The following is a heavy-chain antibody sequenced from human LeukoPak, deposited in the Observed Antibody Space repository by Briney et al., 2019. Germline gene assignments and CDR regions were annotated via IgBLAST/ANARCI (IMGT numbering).Heavy chain of an antibody. CDR3: ARSSYNAGDFDY. D-gene: IGHD5-24*01. Sequence: TSVKVSCKASGYTFTGYYMHWVRQAPGQGLEWMGWINPNSGGTNYAQKFQGRVTMTRDTSISTAYMELSRLRSDDTAVYYCARSSYNAGDFDYWGQGTLVTVSS. V-gene: IGHV1-2*02. CDR2: INPNSGGT. J-gene: IGHJ4*02. CDR1: GYTFTGYY.